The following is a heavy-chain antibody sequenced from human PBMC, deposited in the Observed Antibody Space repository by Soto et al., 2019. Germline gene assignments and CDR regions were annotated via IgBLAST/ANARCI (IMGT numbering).Heavy chain of an antibody. Sequence: SETLSLTCTVSSGSISTYYWSWIRQPPGKGLEWIGYIYYTGSTNYNPSLKTRVAVSADTSKNQFSLNLSSVTAADTAVYYSARHKGSGYSPYFDYWGQGMLVTVSS. CDR3: ARHKGSGYSPYFDY. CDR1: SGSISTYY. V-gene: IGHV4-59*08. J-gene: IGHJ4*02. CDR2: IYYTGST. D-gene: IGHD5-12*01.